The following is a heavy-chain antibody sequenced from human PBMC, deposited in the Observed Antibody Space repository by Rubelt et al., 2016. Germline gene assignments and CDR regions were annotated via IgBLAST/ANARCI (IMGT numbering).Heavy chain of an antibody. J-gene: IGHJ3*02. V-gene: IGHV4-34*09. Sequence: QVQLQESGPGLVKPSETLSLTCAVYGGSFSGYYWSWIRQPPGKGLEWIGEINHSGSTNYNPSLKSRVTISVDTSKNQFSLKLSSVIAADTAVYFCAGDAHDRPGDDALDIWGQGTMVTXSS. D-gene: IGHD3-22*01. CDR2: INHSGST. CDR1: GGSFSGYY. CDR3: AGDAHDRPGDDALDI.